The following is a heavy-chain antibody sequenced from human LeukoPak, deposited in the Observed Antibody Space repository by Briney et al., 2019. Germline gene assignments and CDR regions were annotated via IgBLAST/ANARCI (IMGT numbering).Heavy chain of an antibody. CDR3: ALVSTSHVPTDV. V-gene: IGHV4-34*01. CDR1: GGSFSGYY. Sequence: PSETLSLTCAVYGGSFSGYYWSWIRQPPGKGLEWIGEINHSGSTNYNPSLKSRVTISVDTSKNQFSLKLSSVTAADTAVYYCALVSTSHVPTDVWGKGTTVTVSS. D-gene: IGHD2-2*01. CDR2: INHSGST. J-gene: IGHJ6*04.